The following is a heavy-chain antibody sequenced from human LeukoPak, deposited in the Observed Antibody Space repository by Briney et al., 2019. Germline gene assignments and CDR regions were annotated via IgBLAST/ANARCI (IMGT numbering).Heavy chain of an antibody. V-gene: IGHV3-21*01. CDR1: GFTFSSYS. J-gene: IGHJ4*02. CDR2: ISSSSSYI. Sequence: PGGSLRLSCAASGFTFSSYSMNWVRQAPGKGLEWVSSISSSSSYIYYADSVKGRFTISRDNAKNSLSLQMNSLRAEDTAVYYCAREVERRATYYDFWSGYSPGLDYWGQGTLVTVSS. D-gene: IGHD3-3*01. CDR3: AREVERRATYYDFWSGYSPGLDY.